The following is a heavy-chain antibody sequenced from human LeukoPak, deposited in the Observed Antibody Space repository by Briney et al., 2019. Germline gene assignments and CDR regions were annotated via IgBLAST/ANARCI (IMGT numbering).Heavy chain of an antibody. CDR3: AKDRHKAPSGSYPGLDY. J-gene: IGHJ4*02. CDR2: IRYDGSNK. CDR1: GFIFANYG. Sequence: SGGSLRLSCVASGFIFANYGMHWVRQAPGKGLEWVAFIRYDGSNKYYADSVKGRFTISRDNSKNTLYLQMNSLRAEDTAVYYCAKDRHKAPSGSYPGLDYWGQGTLVTVSS. V-gene: IGHV3-30*02. D-gene: IGHD1-26*01.